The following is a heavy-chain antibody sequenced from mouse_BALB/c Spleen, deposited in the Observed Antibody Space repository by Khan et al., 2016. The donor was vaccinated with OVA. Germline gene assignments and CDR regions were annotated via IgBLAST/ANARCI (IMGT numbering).Heavy chain of an antibody. CDR1: GFSLTDYG. CDR2: IWGGGST. Sequence: QVQLKESGPGLVAPSQSLSITCTVSGFSLTDYGVSWIRQPPGKGLEWLGVIWGGGSTSYNSALKSRLSISKDNSKSQVFLKMNSLQTDDTAMYFCANGLWSYYFALDYWGQGTSVTVSS. J-gene: IGHJ4*01. D-gene: IGHD1-1*02. V-gene: IGHV2-6-5*01. CDR3: ANGLWSYYFALDY.